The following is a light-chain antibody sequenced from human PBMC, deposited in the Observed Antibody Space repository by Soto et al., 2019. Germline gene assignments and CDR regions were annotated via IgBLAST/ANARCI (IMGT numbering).Light chain of an antibody. CDR3: VLYMGRGISV. CDR1: SGSVSTSYY. Sequence: QTVVTQEPSFSVSPGGTVTLTCGLSSGSVSTSYYPSWYQQTPGQAPRTLIYSTNTRSSGVPDRFCGSILGNKAALTITGAQADDESDYYCVLYMGRGISVFGGGTKLTVL. V-gene: IGLV8-61*01. CDR2: STN. J-gene: IGLJ3*02.